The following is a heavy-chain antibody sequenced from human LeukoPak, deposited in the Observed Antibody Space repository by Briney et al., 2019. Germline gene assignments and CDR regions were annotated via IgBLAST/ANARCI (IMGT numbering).Heavy chain of an antibody. V-gene: IGHV3-23*01. Sequence: PVGSLRLSCAASGSTFSSYAMTWVRQGPGKGLEWVSAIGGSGGSTYYADSVKGRFTVSRDNSKNTFFVQMNSLRADDTAVYYCAKVDSFWYFDLWGRGTLVTVSS. J-gene: IGHJ2*01. D-gene: IGHD3-9*01. CDR3: AKVDSFWYFDL. CDR1: GSTFSSYA. CDR2: IGGSGGST.